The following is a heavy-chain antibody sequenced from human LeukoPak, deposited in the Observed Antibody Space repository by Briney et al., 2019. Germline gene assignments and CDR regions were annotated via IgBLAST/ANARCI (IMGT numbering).Heavy chain of an antibody. CDR3: ARDHRWYCSGGSCYSSAFDI. J-gene: IGHJ3*02. D-gene: IGHD2-15*01. V-gene: IGHV3-30-3*01. CDR2: ISYDGSNK. Sequence: QPGRSLRLSCAASGFTFNSYAMHWVRQAPGKGLEWVAVISYDGSNKYYADSVKGRFTISRDNSKNTLYLQMNSLRAEDTAAYYCARDHRWYCSGGSCYSSAFDIWGQGTMVTVSS. CDR1: GFTFNSYA.